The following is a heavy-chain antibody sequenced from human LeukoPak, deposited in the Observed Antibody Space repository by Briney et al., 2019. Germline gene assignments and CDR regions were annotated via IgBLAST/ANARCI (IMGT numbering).Heavy chain of an antibody. CDR2: IYYSGST. CDR1: GGSISSSSYY. Sequence: SETLSLTCTVSGGSISSSSYYWGWIRQPPGKGLEWIVSIYYSGSTYYNPSLKSRVPIPVDTSKNQFSLKLSSVTAADTAVYYCARHAVVTALYYFDYWGQGTLVTVSS. CDR3: ARHAVVTALYYFDY. J-gene: IGHJ4*02. D-gene: IGHD2-21*02. V-gene: IGHV4-39*01.